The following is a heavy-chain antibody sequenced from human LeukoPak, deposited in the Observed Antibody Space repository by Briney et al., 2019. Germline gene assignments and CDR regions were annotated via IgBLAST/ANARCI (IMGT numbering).Heavy chain of an antibody. CDR1: GFTFSNYE. CDR3: ARAHYYDSSGLDY. D-gene: IGHD3-22*01. V-gene: IGHV3-48*03. Sequence: TGGSLRLSCAASGFTFSNYEMNWVRQAPGKGLEWVSYISSSGSTIYYADSVKGRFTISRDNAKNSLYLQMNSLRAEDTAVYYCARAHYYDSSGLDYWGQGTLVTVSS. J-gene: IGHJ4*02. CDR2: ISSSGSTI.